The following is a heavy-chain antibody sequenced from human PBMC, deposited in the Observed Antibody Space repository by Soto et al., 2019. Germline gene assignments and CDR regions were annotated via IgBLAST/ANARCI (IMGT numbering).Heavy chain of an antibody. CDR3: ARGGYYDNVWGKLSHYGLDV. CDR2: ISPYNDQT. V-gene: IGHV1-18*01. J-gene: IGHJ6*02. Sequence: QVQLVQSASEVMKPGASVKVSCKASGYTFIRYGITWVRQAPGQRLEWMGWISPYNDQTIYAQKLQGRVTMTADTSTRTVYMQVRSLKSDDTAVYYCARGGYYDNVWGKLSHYGLDVWGQGTPVTVSS. D-gene: IGHD3-16*01. CDR1: GYTFIRYG.